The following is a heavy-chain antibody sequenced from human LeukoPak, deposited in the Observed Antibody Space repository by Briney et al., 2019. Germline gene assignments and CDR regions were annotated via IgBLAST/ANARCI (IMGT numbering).Heavy chain of an antibody. CDR1: GFTVSSNY. J-gene: IGHJ4*02. CDR2: IYSGGST. D-gene: IGHD3-3*01. V-gene: IGHV3-53*01. Sequence: GGSLRLSCAASGFTVSSNYMSWVRQAPGKGLEWVSVIYSGGSTYYADSVKGRFTISRDNSKNTLYLQMNSLRAEDTAVYYCARATYDFWSGPNFDYWGPGTLVTVSS. CDR3: ARATYDFWSGPNFDY.